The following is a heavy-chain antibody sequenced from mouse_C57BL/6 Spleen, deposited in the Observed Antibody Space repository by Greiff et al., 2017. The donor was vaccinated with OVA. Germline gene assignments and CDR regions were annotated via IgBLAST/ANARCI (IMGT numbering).Heavy chain of an antibody. D-gene: IGHD4-1*01. CDR2: IDPETGGT. CDR3: TRGPLRSTGTGYYFDY. Sequence: QVQLQQSGAELVRPGASVTLSCKASGYTFTDYEMHWVKQTPVHGLEWIGAIDPETGGTAYNQKFKGKAILTADKSSSTAYMELRSLTSEDSAVYYCTRGPLRSTGTGYYFDYWGQGTTLTVSS. J-gene: IGHJ2*01. V-gene: IGHV1-15*01. CDR1: GYTFTDYE.